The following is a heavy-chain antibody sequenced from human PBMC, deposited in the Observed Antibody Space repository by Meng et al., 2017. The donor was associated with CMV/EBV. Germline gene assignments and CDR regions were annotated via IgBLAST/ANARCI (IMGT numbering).Heavy chain of an antibody. CDR2: INPNSGGT. J-gene: IGHJ2*01. CDR1: GYTFTGYY. Sequence: QGQGVQSGAEVKKPGASVKVSCKASGYTFTGYYMHWVRQAPGQGLEWMGWINPNSGGTNYAQKFQGRVTMTRDTSISTAYMELSRLRSDDTAVYYCATYIGNYINWYFDLWGRGTLVTVSS. CDR3: ATYIGNYINWYFDL. D-gene: IGHD1-7*01. V-gene: IGHV1-2*02.